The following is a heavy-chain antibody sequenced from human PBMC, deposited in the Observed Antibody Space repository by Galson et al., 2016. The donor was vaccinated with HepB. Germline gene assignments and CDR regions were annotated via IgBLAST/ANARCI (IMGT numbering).Heavy chain of an antibody. CDR2: IKQDGSEK. CDR3: ARGAVGGYFGESSDY. CDR1: GFTFNNFW. D-gene: IGHD3-10*01. V-gene: IGHV3-7*01. Sequence: SLRLSCAASGFTFNNFWMTWVRQAPGKGLEWLAKIKQDGSEKYYADSVKGRFTISRDNAKNSVYLEMNNLRVEDTALYYCARGAVGGYFGESSDYWGLGTLVTVSS. J-gene: IGHJ4*02.